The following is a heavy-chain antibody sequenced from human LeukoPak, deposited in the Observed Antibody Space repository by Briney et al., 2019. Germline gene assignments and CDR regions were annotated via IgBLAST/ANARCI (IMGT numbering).Heavy chain of an antibody. CDR3: ARGNVWKTIPMVRGVSRARWFDP. J-gene: IGHJ5*02. CDR2: IYTSGST. Sequence: SETLSLTCTVSGGSISSGSYYWSWIRQPAGKGLEWIGRIYTSGSTNYNPSLKSRVTISVDTSKSQFSLKLTPVTAADTAMYYCARGNVWKTIPMVRGVSRARWFDPWGQGTLVTVSS. CDR1: GGSISSGSYY. D-gene: IGHD3-10*01. V-gene: IGHV4-61*02.